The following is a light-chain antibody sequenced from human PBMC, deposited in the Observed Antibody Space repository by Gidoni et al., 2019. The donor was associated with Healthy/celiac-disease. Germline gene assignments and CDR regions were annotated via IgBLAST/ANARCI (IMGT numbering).Light chain of an antibody. Sequence: DIQMTQPPSPLPASVGDRATITCRASQSISCYLNWYQQKPGKAPKLLIYAASSLRSGVPSWCSGSGSGTDFTLTISSLQPEDFATYCCQQSYSTLWTFGQGTKVEIK. CDR3: QQSYSTLWT. J-gene: IGKJ1*01. CDR1: QSISCY. V-gene: IGKV1-39*01. CDR2: AAS.